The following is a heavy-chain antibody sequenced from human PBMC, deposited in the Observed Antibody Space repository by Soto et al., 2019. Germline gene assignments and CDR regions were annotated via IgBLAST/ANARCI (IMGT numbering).Heavy chain of an antibody. CDR1: GGPLRSYF. CDR2: IYYSGST. V-gene: IGHV4-59*01. J-gene: IGHJ4*02. Sequence: PSGTPSPPCPFPGGPLRSYFRGWIRPPPGKGLEWIGYIYYSGSTNYNPSLKSRVTISVDTSKNQFSLKLSSVTAADTAVYYCARFRSFLSGYVFDYWGQGTLVTVSS. D-gene: IGHD5-12*01. CDR3: ARFRSFLSGYVFDY.